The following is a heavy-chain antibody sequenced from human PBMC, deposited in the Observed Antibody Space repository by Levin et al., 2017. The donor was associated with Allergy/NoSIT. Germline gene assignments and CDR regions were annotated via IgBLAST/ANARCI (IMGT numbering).Heavy chain of an antibody. CDR1: GFTFSSYW. V-gene: IGHV3-7*01. CDR3: ARGYNYGSIYFDH. D-gene: IGHD5-18*01. CDR2: IKEDGSEK. J-gene: IGHJ4*02. Sequence: GGSLRLSCAASGFTFSSYWMNWVRQAPGKGLEWVAKIKEDGSEKYYVDSVKGRFTISRDNAKNSLYLQMNSLRAEDTAVYYCARGYNYGSIYFDHWGQGTLVTVSS.